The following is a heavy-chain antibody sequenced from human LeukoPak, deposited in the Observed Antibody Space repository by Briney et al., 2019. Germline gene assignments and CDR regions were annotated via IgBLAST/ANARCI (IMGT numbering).Heavy chain of an antibody. V-gene: IGHV3-7*01. CDR3: ARDLSYYDSSGYYYLDY. J-gene: IGHJ4*02. CDR1: GFTFSSYW. D-gene: IGHD3-22*01. CDR2: IKQDGSEK. Sequence: GGSLRLSCAASGFTFSSYWMSWVRQAPGKGLEWVANIKQDGSEKYYVDSVKGRFTISRDNAKNSLYLQMNSLRAEDTAVYYCARDLSYYDSSGYYYLDYWGQGTLVTVSS.